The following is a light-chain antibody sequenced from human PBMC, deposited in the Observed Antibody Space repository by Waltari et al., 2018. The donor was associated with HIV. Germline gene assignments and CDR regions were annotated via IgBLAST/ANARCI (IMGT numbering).Light chain of an antibody. CDR1: QNIKTD. Sequence: EIRLTQSPVILSVSPGGRATLSCRASQNIKTDLAWYQQKPGQSPRLLIYDASTRTNGTPDRFSGSGSGTDFTLTISSVHSEDFAVYYCHQYDKWPMYTFGQGTKVDMK. CDR2: DAS. J-gene: IGKJ2*01. V-gene: IGKV3-15*01. CDR3: HQYDKWPMYT.